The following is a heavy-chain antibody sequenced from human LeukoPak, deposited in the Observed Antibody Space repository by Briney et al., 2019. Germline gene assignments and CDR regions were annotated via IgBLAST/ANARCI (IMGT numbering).Heavy chain of an antibody. Sequence: GRSLRLSCAASGFTFSSYAMHWVRQAPGKGLEWVAVISYDGSNKYYADSVKGRFTISRDNSKNTLYLQMNSLRAEDTAVYYCARDRGFLDYWGQGTLVTVSS. D-gene: IGHD3-10*01. CDR3: ARDRGFLDY. CDR2: ISYDGSNK. V-gene: IGHV3-30-3*01. CDR1: GFTFSSYA. J-gene: IGHJ4*02.